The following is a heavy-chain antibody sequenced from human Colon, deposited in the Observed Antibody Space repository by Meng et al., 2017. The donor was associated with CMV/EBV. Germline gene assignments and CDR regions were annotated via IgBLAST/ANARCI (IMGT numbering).Heavy chain of an antibody. Sequence: QVVGSGGDLVQPGASLRLSCAASGFTVSSTHMSWVRQAPGKGLEWVSVIYSGGSTFYADSVKGRFTISRDNSKNTLYLQMNSLSAEDTAVYYCARGYSGTSSWGQGTLVTVSS. CDR1: GFTVSSTH. D-gene: IGHD1-26*01. CDR2: IYSGGST. J-gene: IGHJ4*02. CDR3: ARGYSGTSS. V-gene: IGHV3-66*01.